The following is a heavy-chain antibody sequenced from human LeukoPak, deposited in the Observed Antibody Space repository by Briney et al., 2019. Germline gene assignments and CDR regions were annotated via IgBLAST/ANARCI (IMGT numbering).Heavy chain of an antibody. D-gene: IGHD1-26*01. CDR3: ARESTRSGSYRHYGMDV. J-gene: IGHJ6*02. V-gene: IGHV1-46*01. Sequence: ASVKVSCKASGYTFTSYYMHWVRQAPGQGLEWMGIINPSGGSTSYAQKFQGRVTMTRDTSTSTVYMELSSLRSEDTAVYYCARESTRSGSYRHYGMDVWGQGTTVTVSS. CDR2: INPSGGST. CDR1: GYTFTSYY.